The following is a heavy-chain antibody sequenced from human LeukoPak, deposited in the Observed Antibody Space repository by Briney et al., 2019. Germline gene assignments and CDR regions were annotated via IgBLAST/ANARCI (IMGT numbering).Heavy chain of an antibody. D-gene: IGHD5-18*01. Sequence: SETLSLTCTVSGGSISSGGYYWSWIRQHPGKGLEWIGYIYYSRSTYYNPSLKSRVTISVDTSKNQFSLKLSSVTAADTAVYYCARERVDTAMVPDAFDIWGQGTMVTVSS. V-gene: IGHV4-31*03. CDR3: ARERVDTAMVPDAFDI. J-gene: IGHJ3*02. CDR1: GGSISSGGYY. CDR2: IYYSRST.